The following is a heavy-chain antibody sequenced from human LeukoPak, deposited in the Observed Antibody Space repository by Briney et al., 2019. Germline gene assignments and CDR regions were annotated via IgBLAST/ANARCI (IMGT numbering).Heavy chain of an antibody. CDR2: ISSSSSYI. D-gene: IGHD3-10*01. Sequence: GGSLRLSCAASGFTFSSYSMNWVRQAPGKGLEWVSSISSSSSYIYYADSVKGRFTISRDNAKNSLYLQMNSLRAEDTAVYYCARGVDLWFGESRFDYWGQGTLVTVSS. CDR3: ARGVDLWFGESRFDY. CDR1: GFTFSSYS. J-gene: IGHJ4*02. V-gene: IGHV3-21*01.